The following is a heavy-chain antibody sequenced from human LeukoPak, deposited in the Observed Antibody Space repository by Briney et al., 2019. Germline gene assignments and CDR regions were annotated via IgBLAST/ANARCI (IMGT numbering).Heavy chain of an antibody. CDR2: IRSKTDGGTT. CDR3: NIEGTLRLSGGFDF. Sequence: GGSLRPSCAASGFTFSKAWMNWVRQAPGKGLEWVGRIRSKTDGGTTDYAAPAKGRFTISRDDSKNTLYLQMSSLKTEDTAVYYCNIEGTLRLSGGFDFWGQGILVIVSS. V-gene: IGHV3-15*07. J-gene: IGHJ4*02. D-gene: IGHD5-12*01. CDR1: GFTFSKAW.